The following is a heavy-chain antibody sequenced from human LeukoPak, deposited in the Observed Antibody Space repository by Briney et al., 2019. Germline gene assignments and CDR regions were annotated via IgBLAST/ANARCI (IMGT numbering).Heavy chain of an antibody. CDR2: IYYSGST. D-gene: IGHD3-9*01. Sequence: SETLSLTCTVSGGSISSYYWGWIRQPPGKGLERIGSIYYSGSTYYNPSLKSRVTISVDTSKNQFSLKLSSVTAADTAVYYCARGQLRYFDWPRQLSYWFDPWGQGTLVTVSS. CDR1: GGSISSYY. CDR3: ARGQLRYFDWPRQLSYWFDP. J-gene: IGHJ5*02. V-gene: IGHV4-39*07.